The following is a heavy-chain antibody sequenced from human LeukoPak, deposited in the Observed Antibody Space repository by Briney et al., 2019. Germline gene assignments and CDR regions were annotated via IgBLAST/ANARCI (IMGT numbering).Heavy chain of an antibody. J-gene: IGHJ6*03. CDR1: GGSISSSSYY. V-gene: IGHV4-39*07. Sequence: SETLSLTCTVSGGSISSSSYYWGWIRQPPGKGLEWIGSIYYSGSTYYNPSLKSRVTIAVDTSKNQFSLKLSSVTAADTAVYYCARALTYDSSGYYPYYYYYYMDVWGKGTTVTVSS. CDR2: IYYSGST. D-gene: IGHD3-22*01. CDR3: ARALTYDSSGYYPYYYYYYMDV.